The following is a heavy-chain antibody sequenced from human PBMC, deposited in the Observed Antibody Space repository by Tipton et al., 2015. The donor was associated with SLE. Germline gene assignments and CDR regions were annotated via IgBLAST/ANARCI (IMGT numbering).Heavy chain of an antibody. D-gene: IGHD3-9*01. CDR3: ARVRRYFELGAFDI. J-gene: IGHJ3*02. CDR1: GFTFSSYT. CDR2: ISGSGGNT. Sequence: SLRLSCAASGFTSGFTFSSYTVSWVRQAPGKGLEWVSGISGSGGNTYYADSVKGRFTISRDNSKNTLYLQMNSLRAGDTAVYYCARVRRYFELGAFDIWGQGTMVTVSS. V-gene: IGHV3-23*01.